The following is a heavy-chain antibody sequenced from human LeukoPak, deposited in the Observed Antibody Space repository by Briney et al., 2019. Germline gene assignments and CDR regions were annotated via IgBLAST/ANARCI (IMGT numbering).Heavy chain of an antibody. Sequence: SETLSLTCTVSGGSISSHYWSWIRQPPGKGLEWIGCIYYSGSTNYNPSLKSRVTISVDTSKNQFSLKLSSVTAADTAVYYCAREASCSGSYSDAFDIWGQGTMVTVSS. CDR1: GGSISSHY. D-gene: IGHD1-26*01. CDR3: AREASCSGSYSDAFDI. J-gene: IGHJ3*02. V-gene: IGHV4-59*11. CDR2: IYYSGST.